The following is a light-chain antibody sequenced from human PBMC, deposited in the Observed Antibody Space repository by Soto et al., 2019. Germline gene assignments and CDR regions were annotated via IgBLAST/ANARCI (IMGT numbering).Light chain of an antibody. CDR2: EVS. CDR1: SSDVGGYNY. V-gene: IGLV2-14*01. CDR3: SSYTSSSTRV. J-gene: IGLJ3*02. Sequence: QSALTQPASVSGSPGQSSTISCTGTSSDVGGYNYVSWYQQHPGKAPQLMIYEVSNRPSGVSNRFSGSKSGNTASLTLSGLQAEDEADYYCSSYTSSSTRVFGGGTKLTVL.